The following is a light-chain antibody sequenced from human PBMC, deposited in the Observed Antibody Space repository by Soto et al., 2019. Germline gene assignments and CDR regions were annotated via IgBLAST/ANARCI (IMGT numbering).Light chain of an antibody. V-gene: IGLV2-8*01. Sequence: QSALTQPPSASGSPGQSVTISCTGTSSDVGGYKYVSWYQQHPGKAPKLMIYEVSERPSGVPDRFSGSKSGNTASLTVSGLQAEDEADYYCSSYAGSNNVVFGGVTQLTVL. CDR3: SSYAGSNNVV. CDR2: EVS. J-gene: IGLJ3*02. CDR1: SSDVGGYKY.